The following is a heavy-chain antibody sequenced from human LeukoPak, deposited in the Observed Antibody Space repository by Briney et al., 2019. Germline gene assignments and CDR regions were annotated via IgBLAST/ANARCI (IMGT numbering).Heavy chain of an antibody. V-gene: IGHV4-34*01. Sequence: SETLSLTCAIYGGSFSGYPWSWIRQPPGKGLEWIGEMNHSGSANYNRSLNSRVTISVDKSKNQFSLKLSSVTAADTAVYYCARNSAEDSSVDYWGQGTLVTVSS. J-gene: IGHJ4*02. D-gene: IGHD3-22*01. CDR3: ARNSAEDSSVDY. CDR1: GGSFSGYP. CDR2: MNHSGSA.